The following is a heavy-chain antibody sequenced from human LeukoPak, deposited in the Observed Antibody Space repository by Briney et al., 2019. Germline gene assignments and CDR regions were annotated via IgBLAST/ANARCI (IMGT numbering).Heavy chain of an antibody. CDR3: ARDVRATGTNYYYYYGMDV. D-gene: IGHD3-9*01. CDR2: ISSSSSYI. J-gene: IGHJ6*02. V-gene: IGHV3-21*01. Sequence: GGSLRLSCAASGFTFNIYTINWVRQAPGKGLEWVSSISSSSSYIYYADSVKGRFTISRDNAKNSLYLQMNSLRAEDTAVYYCARDVRATGTNYYYYYGMDVWGQGTTVTVSS. CDR1: GFTFNIYT.